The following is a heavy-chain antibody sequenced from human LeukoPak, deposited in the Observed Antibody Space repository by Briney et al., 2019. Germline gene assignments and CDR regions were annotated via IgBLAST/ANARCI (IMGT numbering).Heavy chain of an antibody. J-gene: IGHJ4*02. V-gene: IGHV1-69*04. CDR2: IIPIFGIA. Sequence: SVKVSCKASGGTFSSYAISWVRQAPGQGLEWMGRIIPIFGIANYAQKFQGRVTITADKSTSTAYMELSSLRSEDTAVYYCAGETFAITMVRGAILHYWGQGTLVTVSS. CDR3: AGETFAITMVRGAILHY. CDR1: GGTFSSYA. D-gene: IGHD3-10*01.